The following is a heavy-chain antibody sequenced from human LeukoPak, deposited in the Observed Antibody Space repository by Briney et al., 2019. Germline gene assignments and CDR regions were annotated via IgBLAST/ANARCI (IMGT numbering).Heavy chain of an antibody. CDR2: IWYDGSNK. D-gene: IGHD3-10*01. CDR1: GFTFSSYG. Sequence: GGSLRLSCAASGFTFSSYGMHWVRQAPGKGLEWVAVIWYDGSNKYYADSVKGRFTISRDNSKNTLYLQMNSLRAEDTAVYYCAAPGSGSYHFDYWGQGTLVTVSS. J-gene: IGHJ4*02. CDR3: AAPGSGSYHFDY. V-gene: IGHV3-33*01.